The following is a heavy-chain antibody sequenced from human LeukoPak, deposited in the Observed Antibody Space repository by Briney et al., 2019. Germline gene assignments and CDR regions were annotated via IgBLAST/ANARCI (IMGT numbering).Heavy chain of an antibody. J-gene: IGHJ4*02. CDR2: ISGSGGST. V-gene: IGHV3-23*01. CDR1: GFTFSSHG. CDR3: AKCRGWDSSGWPIDY. D-gene: IGHD6-19*01. Sequence: GGSLRLSCAASGFTFSSHGMSWVRQAPGKGPEWFSIISGSGGSTHYADSVKGRLIISRDNSKNTLYLQMNSLRAEDTAVYYCAKCRGWDSSGWPIDYWGQGTLVTVSS.